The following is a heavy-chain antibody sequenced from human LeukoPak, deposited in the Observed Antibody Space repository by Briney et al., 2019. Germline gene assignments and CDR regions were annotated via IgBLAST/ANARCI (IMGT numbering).Heavy chain of an antibody. Sequence: ASVKVSCKASGYTLTGYYMHWVRQAPGQGLEWMGCINPNSGETKYAQKFQGRVTMTRDTSMNTAYMELSRLRSDDTAIYYCARGGYVIVRDWFDPWGQGTLVTVSS. J-gene: IGHJ5*02. V-gene: IGHV1-2*02. CDR3: ARGGYVIVRDWFDP. D-gene: IGHD3-16*01. CDR2: INPNSGET. CDR1: GYTLTGYY.